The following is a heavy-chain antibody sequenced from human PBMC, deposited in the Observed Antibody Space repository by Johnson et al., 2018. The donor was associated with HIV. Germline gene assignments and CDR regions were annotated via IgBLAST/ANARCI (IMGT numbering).Heavy chain of an antibody. CDR1: GFTFSNAW. Sequence: VQLVESGGGLVQPGGSLRLSCAASGFTFSNAWMSWVRQAPGKGLEWVGRIKSKTDGGTTDYAAPVKGRFTISRDNAKNSLYLQMNSLRAEDTALYYCAKDKGSGYDGCDAFDIWGQGTLVTVSS. J-gene: IGHJ3*02. CDR3: AKDKGSGYDGCDAFDI. V-gene: IGHV3-15*05. CDR2: IKSKTDGGTT. D-gene: IGHD5-12*01.